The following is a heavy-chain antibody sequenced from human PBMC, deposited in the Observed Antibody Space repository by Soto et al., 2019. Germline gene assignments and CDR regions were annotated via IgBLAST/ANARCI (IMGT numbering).Heavy chain of an antibody. V-gene: IGHV3-23*01. D-gene: IGHD6-25*01. CDR2: DSGGGDRT. J-gene: IGHJ4*02. CDR3: AKDWGSGWFRSYFDN. CDR1: GYTFNTYG. Sequence: EVQLLESGGGLVQPGGSLRLSCAAYGYTFNTYGMSWVRQAPGKGLEWVSADSGGGDRTSYADSVKGRFAISRDNSKNTLYLQMNSLRAEDTAVYYCAKDWGSGWFRSYFDNWGQGTLVTFSS.